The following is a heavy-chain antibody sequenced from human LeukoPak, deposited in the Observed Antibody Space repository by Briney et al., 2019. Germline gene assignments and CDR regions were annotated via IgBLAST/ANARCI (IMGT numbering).Heavy chain of an antibody. D-gene: IGHD3-22*01. Sequence: GRSLRLSCAASGFTFSNYGMHWVRQAPGKGLEWVAIISYDGSKQYYADSVKGRFTISRDNSKNTLYLQMNSLRAEDTAVYYCAKDALSPCDSSGYYESPGYYFDYWGQGTLVTVSS. CDR3: AKDALSPCDSSGYYESPGYYFDY. CDR1: GFTFSNYG. V-gene: IGHV3-30*18. CDR2: ISYDGSKQ. J-gene: IGHJ4*02.